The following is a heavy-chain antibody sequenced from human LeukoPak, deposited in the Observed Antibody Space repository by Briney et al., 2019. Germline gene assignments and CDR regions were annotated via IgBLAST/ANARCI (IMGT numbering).Heavy chain of an antibody. CDR1: GGSFSGYY. CDR2: INHSGST. CDR3: ARWAYSTDWYQYFDK. Sequence: SETLSLTCTVYGGSFSGYYWSWIRQPPGKGLEWIGEINHSGSTNYNPSLKSRVTISVDTSKNQFSLKLSSVTAADTAGYYCARWAYSTDWYQYFDKWGQGTLVTVSS. D-gene: IGHD6-19*01. V-gene: IGHV4-34*01. J-gene: IGHJ4*02.